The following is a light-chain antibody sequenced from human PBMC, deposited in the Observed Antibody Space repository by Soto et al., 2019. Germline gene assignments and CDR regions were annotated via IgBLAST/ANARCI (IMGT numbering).Light chain of an antibody. CDR1: QSVSSS. J-gene: IGKJ1*01. CDR2: GAS. Sequence: EVVMTQSPATLSVSPGDIATLSCRASQSVSSSLAWYQQKPGQAPRLLIYGASTRATGIPARFSGSGSGAEFTLTISSLQSEDFAVYYCQQYNDWPRTFGQGTKVEIK. CDR3: QQYNDWPRT. V-gene: IGKV3-15*01.